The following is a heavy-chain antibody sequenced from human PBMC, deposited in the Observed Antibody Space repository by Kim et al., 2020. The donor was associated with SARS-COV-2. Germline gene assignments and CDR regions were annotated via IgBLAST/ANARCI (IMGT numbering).Heavy chain of an antibody. CDR3: GYSHPFPYYYYYGMDV. Sequence: SVKVSCKASGGTFSSYAISWVRQAPGQGLEWMGGIIPIFGTANYAQKFQGRVTITADESTSTAYMELSSLRSEDTAVYYCGYSHPFPYYYYYGMDVWRQGTTVTVSS. D-gene: IGHD5-18*01. CDR2: IIPIFGTA. CDR1: GGTFSSYA. J-gene: IGHJ6*02. V-gene: IGHV1-69*13.